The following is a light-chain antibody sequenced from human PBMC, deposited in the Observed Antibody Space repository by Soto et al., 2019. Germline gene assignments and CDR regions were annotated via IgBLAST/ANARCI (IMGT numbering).Light chain of an antibody. V-gene: IGKV3-15*01. J-gene: IGKJ1*01. Sequence: EIVMTQSPATVSVSPGERATLSCRASQSVSSNLAWYQQKPGQAPRLLIYGASTRATGIPARFSGSGSGTEFTRTISSLQAEDTAGYYCRPYAYYQACRFVQGTKVDIK. CDR3: RPYAYYQACR. CDR1: QSVSSN. CDR2: GAS.